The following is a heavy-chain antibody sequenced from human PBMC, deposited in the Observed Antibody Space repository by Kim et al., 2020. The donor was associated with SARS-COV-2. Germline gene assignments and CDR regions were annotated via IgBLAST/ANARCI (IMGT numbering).Heavy chain of an antibody. CDR2: IGPPGNDI. J-gene: IGHJ4*02. V-gene: IGHV3-21*04. Sequence: GGSLRLSCAASGFAVRHTFMSWVRQAPGKGLEWISGIGPPGNDIHYADSVNGRFIISRDTSNNRLFLQMNSLRVEDTALYDCARWETKWEDFRGQGTLVTVS. CDR1: GFAVRHTF. D-gene: IGHD1-26*01. CDR3: ARWETKWEDF.